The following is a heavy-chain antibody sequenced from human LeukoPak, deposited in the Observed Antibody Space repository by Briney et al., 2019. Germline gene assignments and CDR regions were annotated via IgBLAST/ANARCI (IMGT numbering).Heavy chain of an antibody. Sequence: ASVKVSCKASGYTFTGYYMHWVRQAPGQGLEWMGWINPNSGGTKYAQSFQGRVTMTRDTSINTAYMELSRLKSDDTAVYYCARGLTGYRSGWYFDCWGQGTLVTVSS. D-gene: IGHD6-19*01. CDR2: INPNSGGT. V-gene: IGHV1-2*02. CDR3: ARGLTGYRSGWYFDC. CDR1: GYTFTGYY. J-gene: IGHJ4*02.